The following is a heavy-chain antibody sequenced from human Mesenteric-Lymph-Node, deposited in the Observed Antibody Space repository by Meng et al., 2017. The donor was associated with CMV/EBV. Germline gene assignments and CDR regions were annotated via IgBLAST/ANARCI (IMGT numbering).Heavy chain of an antibody. CDR1: GDSITSGYYY. J-gene: IGHJ6*02. D-gene: IGHD3-3*01. CDR2: IYYSGST. CDR3: ARAPEPEYDFWSGYSGGYYYYYGMDV. Sequence: GSLRLSCTVSGDSITSGYYYWGWIRQPPGKGLEWIGSIYYSGSTYYNPSLKSRVTISVDTSKNQFSLKLSSVTAADTAVYYCARAPEPEYDFWSGYSGGYYYYYGMDVWGQGTTVTVSS. V-gene: IGHV4-39*07.